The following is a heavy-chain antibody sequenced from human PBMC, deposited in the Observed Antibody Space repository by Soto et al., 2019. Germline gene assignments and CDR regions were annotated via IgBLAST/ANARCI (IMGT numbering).Heavy chain of an antibody. Sequence: QVQLVQSGAEVRKPGASVKVSCKASGYTFSTSGMSWLRQAPGQGLEWMGWISTYNGDTNDAPKFQDRVTMTSDTTXXTGYMERRSLRADSTAVYYCAGAGAAPCYDDGMDVWGQGTRVTVSS. CDR2: ISTYNGDT. CDR3: AGAGAAPCYDDGMDV. V-gene: IGHV1-18*01. J-gene: IGHJ6*02. CDR1: GYTFSTSG. D-gene: IGHD2-15*01.